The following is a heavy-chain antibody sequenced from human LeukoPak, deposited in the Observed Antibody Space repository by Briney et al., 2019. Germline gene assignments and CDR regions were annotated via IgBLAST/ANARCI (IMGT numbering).Heavy chain of an antibody. V-gene: IGHV4-30-2*06. J-gene: IGHJ3*02. CDR2: IWPSGST. CDR1: GGSISSGPYF. CDR3: ARDGLVVPAESAFDI. Sequence: SQTLSLTCSVSGGSISSGPYFWSWIRQSPGQGLEWIGYIWPSGSTNYNPSLKSRVTISVDRSKNQFSLKLSSVTAADTAVYYCARDGLVVPAESAFDIWGQGTMVTVSS. D-gene: IGHD2-2*01.